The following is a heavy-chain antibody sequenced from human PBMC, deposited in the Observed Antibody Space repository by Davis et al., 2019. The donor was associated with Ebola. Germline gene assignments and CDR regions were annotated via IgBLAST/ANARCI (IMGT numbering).Heavy chain of an antibody. CDR1: GYNFIGHY. J-gene: IGHJ4*02. CDR2: ISLNSGST. D-gene: IGHD3-16*01. Sequence: ASVKVSCKASGYNFIGHYMHWVRQAPGQGPEWMGWISLNSGSTKYLHKFQGRVTMTRDTSINTAHVELSGLRSDDTAVYYCARDDKVMHFDYWGQGTLVTVSS. V-gene: IGHV1-2*02. CDR3: ARDDKVMHFDY.